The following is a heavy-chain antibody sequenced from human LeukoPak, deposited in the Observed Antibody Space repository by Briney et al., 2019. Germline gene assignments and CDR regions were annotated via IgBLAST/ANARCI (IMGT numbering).Heavy chain of an antibody. CDR2: INPNSGGT. CDR1: GYTFTGYY. J-gene: IGHJ5*02. V-gene: IGHV1-2*02. CDR3: ARGDYYDSSGYYYH. Sequence: GASVKVSCKASGYTFTGYYIHWVRQAPGQGLEWMGWINPNSGGTNYAQKFQGRVTMTRDTSISTAYMELSRLRSDDTAVYYCARGDYYDSSGYYYHWGQGTLVTVSS. D-gene: IGHD3-22*01.